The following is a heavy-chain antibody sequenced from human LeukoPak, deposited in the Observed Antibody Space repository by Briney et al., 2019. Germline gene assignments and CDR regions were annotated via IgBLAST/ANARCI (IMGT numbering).Heavy chain of an antibody. CDR2: ISGHSTAI. D-gene: IGHD5-18*01. Sequence: GGSLRLSCAASGFIFSDYSVSWVRQAPGKGLEWISYISGHSTAIYYADSVMGRFTISRDNAKDSLYLQMNSLSAEDTAVYYCAREPRYSHYYLNVWGEGTTVIVSS. V-gene: IGHV3-48*04. J-gene: IGHJ6*03. CDR1: GFIFSDYS. CDR3: AREPRYSHYYLNV.